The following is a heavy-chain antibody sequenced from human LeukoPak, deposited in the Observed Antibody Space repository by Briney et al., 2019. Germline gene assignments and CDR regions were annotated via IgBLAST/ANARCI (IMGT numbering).Heavy chain of an antibody. CDR2: ISSSSSYI. CDR3: AKVAKYYYGSETYYFFEH. Sequence: PGGSLRLSCAASGFTFSSYRMNWVRQAPGRGLEWVSSISSSSSYIYYADSVKGRFTISRDNAKNSLYLQMNSLRVEDTAVYYCAKVAKYYYGSETYYFFEHWGQGTPVTASS. CDR1: GFTFSSYR. V-gene: IGHV3-21*01. J-gene: IGHJ4*02. D-gene: IGHD3-10*01.